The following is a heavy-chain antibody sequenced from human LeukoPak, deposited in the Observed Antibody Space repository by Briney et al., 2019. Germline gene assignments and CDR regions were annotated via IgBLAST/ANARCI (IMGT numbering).Heavy chain of an antibody. D-gene: IGHD3-22*01. Sequence: PGGSLRLSCAASGFTFSSYAMSWVRQAPGKGLEWVSAISGSGGSTYYADSVKGRFTISRDNSKNTLYLQMNSLRAEDTAVYYCAKDLPHYYDSSGWGHYFDYWGQGTLVTVSS. CDR2: ISGSGGST. J-gene: IGHJ4*02. CDR3: AKDLPHYYDSSGWGHYFDY. V-gene: IGHV3-23*01. CDR1: GFTFSSYA.